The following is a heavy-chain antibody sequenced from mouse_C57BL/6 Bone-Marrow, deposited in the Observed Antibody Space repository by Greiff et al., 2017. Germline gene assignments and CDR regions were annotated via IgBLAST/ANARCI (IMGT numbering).Heavy chain of an antibody. D-gene: IGHD2-4*01. Sequence: EVQLVESGADLVKPGGSLKLSCAASGFTFSSYGMSWVRQTPDKRLEWVATISSGGSYTYYPDSVKGRFTLSRDNARNTGYLQMSSLKSEDTAMYYCARPYDDDEFDYWGQGTTLTVSS. J-gene: IGHJ2*01. CDR2: ISSGGSYT. V-gene: IGHV5-6*01. CDR1: GFTFSSYG. CDR3: ARPYDDDEFDY.